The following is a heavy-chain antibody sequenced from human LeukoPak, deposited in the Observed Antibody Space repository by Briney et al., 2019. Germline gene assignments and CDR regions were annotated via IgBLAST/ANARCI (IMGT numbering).Heavy chain of an antibody. V-gene: IGHV1-8*03. Sequence: GASVKVSCKASGYSFTSYDINWVRQATGQGLEWMGRMNPNSGNTGYAQKFQGRVTITRNTSISTAYMELSSLRSEDTAVYYCARDVGDNWFDPWGQGTLVTVSS. CDR1: GYSFTSYD. CDR2: MNPNSGNT. J-gene: IGHJ5*02. CDR3: ARDVGDNWFDP. D-gene: IGHD2-15*01.